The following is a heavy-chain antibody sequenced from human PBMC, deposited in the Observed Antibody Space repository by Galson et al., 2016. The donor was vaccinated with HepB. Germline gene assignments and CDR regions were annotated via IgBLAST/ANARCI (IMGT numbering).Heavy chain of an antibody. CDR1: GGSVSTSTHY. Sequence: SETLSLTCTVSGGSVSTSTHYWGWIRQPPGKGLEWIGNIYYTGTTSHNPSLKSRLTISVDTSKNQLSLKLTSVTAADTAVYYCARRMVVVITNAFDVWGQGTKVTVSS. D-gene: IGHD3-22*01. CDR3: ARRMVVVITNAFDV. V-gene: IGHV4-39*01. CDR2: IYYTGTT. J-gene: IGHJ3*01.